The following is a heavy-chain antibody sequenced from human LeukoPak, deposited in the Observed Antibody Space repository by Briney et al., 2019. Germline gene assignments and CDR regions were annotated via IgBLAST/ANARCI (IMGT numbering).Heavy chain of an antibody. CDR2: IYYSGST. V-gene: IGHV4-39*07. CDR3: ARGQITISYGSPYDAFDI. Sequence: SETLSLTCTVSGGSISSSSYYWGWIRQPPGKGLEWIGSIYYSGSTYYNPSLKSRVTISVDTSKNQFSLKLSSVTAADTAVYYCARGQITISYGSPYDAFDIWGQGTMVTVSS. CDR1: GGSISSSSYY. J-gene: IGHJ3*02. D-gene: IGHD3-9*01.